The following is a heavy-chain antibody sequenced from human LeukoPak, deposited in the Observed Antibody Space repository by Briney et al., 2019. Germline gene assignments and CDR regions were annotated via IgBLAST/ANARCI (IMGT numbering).Heavy chain of an antibody. CDR1: GFTFSSYN. J-gene: IGHJ4*02. Sequence: GGSLRLSCAASGFTFSSYNMHWVRQAPGKGLEWVANIKEDGSDKYYIDSVEGRFTISRDTAKNSLFLQMNSLRAEDTAVYYCAKDWGDYYDSSGYYLVDYWGQGTLVTVSS. CDR2: IKEDGSDK. V-gene: IGHV3-7*01. D-gene: IGHD3-22*01. CDR3: AKDWGDYYDSSGYYLVDY.